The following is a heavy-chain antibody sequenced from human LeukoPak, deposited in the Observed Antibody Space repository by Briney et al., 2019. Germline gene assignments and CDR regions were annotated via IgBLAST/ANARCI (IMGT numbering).Heavy chain of an antibody. D-gene: IGHD6-13*01. J-gene: IGHJ4*02. CDR2: IIPIFGTA. CDR3: AIHPYSSPSY. CDR1: GGTFSSYA. V-gene: IGHV1-69*01. Sequence: SVTVSCTASGGTFSSYAISWVRQAPGQGLEWMGGIIPIFGTANYAQKFQGRVTITADESTSTAYMELSSLRSEDTAVYHCAIHPYSSPSYWGQGTLVTVSS.